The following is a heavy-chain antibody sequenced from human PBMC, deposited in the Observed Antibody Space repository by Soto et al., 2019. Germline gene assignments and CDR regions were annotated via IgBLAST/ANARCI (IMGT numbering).Heavy chain of an antibody. CDR1: GFTFSSYS. Sequence: EVQLVESGGGLVQPGGSLRLSCAASGFTFSSYSMNWVRQAPGKGLEWVSYISSRSSTIYYADSVKGGVTISRDNAKNSLHLQMNSLKAEDTAVYYCASYVDTAMVFYAYYMDVWGKGTTVTVSS. J-gene: IGHJ6*03. D-gene: IGHD5-18*01. CDR2: ISSRSSTI. CDR3: ASYVDTAMVFYAYYMDV. V-gene: IGHV3-48*01.